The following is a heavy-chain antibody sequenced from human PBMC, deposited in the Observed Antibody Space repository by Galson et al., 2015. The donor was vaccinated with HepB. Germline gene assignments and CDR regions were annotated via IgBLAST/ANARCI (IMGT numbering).Heavy chain of an antibody. Sequence: SLRLSCAVSGFTVSRNYMSWVRQAPGKGLEWVSVIYAGGSTYYADSVKGRFTISRDDSKNTLYLQMNSLRAEDTAVYYCARATAKGFDIWGQGTMVTVSS. CDR1: GFTVSRNY. J-gene: IGHJ3*02. D-gene: IGHD2-21*02. V-gene: IGHV3-53*01. CDR2: IYAGGST. CDR3: ARATAKGFDI.